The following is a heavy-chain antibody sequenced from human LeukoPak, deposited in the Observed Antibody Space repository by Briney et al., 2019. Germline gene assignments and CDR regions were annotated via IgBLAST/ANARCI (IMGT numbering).Heavy chain of an antibody. Sequence: GGSLRLSCAASGFTFSSYSMNWVRQAPGKGLEWVSSISSSSSYIYYADSVKGRFTISRDNAKNSLYLQMNSLRAEDTAVYYCARAMGYCSSTSCHPSDYWGQGTLVTVSS. CDR2: ISSSSSYI. D-gene: IGHD2-2*01. V-gene: IGHV3-21*01. J-gene: IGHJ4*02. CDR3: ARAMGYCSSTSCHPSDY. CDR1: GFTFSSYS.